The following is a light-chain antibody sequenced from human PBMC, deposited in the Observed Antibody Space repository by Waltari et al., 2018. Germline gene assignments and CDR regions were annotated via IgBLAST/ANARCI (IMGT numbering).Light chain of an antibody. CDR2: RAS. CDR1: QSVGSSS. V-gene: IGKV3-20*01. Sequence: EIVLTQSPGTASLSPGERVTLSCRASQSVGSSSLACYQQKPGQAPRLVIYRASRRATGILDRFSGSGSGKDFSLTISRLEPEDFAVYYCQQHGTLPATFGQGTKVEIK. CDR3: QQHGTLPAT. J-gene: IGKJ1*01.